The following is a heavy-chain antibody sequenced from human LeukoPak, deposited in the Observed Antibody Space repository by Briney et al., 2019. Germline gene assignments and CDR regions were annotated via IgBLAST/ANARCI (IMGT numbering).Heavy chain of an antibody. D-gene: IGHD2-15*01. CDR1: GFTFSSYG. CDR3: ARDIVVVVAATLPIY. V-gene: IGHV3-23*01. Sequence: PGGSLRLSCAASGFTFSSYGMSWVRQAPGKGLEWVSAISGSGGSTYYADSVKGRFTISRDNSKNTLYLQMNSLRAEDTAVYYCARDIVVVVAATLPIYWGQGTLVTVSS. J-gene: IGHJ4*02. CDR2: ISGSGGST.